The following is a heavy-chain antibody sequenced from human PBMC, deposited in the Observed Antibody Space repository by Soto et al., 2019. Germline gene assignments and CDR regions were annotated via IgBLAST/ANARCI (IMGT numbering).Heavy chain of an antibody. CDR1: GFTFSSYG. CDR2: ISYDGSNK. V-gene: IGHV3-30*18. D-gene: IGHD6-13*01. J-gene: IGHJ4*02. CDR3: AKDLRAAAGTFDY. Sequence: GGSLRLSCAASGFTFSSYGMHWVRQAPGKGLEWVAVISYDGSNKYYADSVKGRFTISRDNSKNTLYLQMNSLRAEDTAVYYCAKDLRAAAGTFDYWGQGTLVTVSS.